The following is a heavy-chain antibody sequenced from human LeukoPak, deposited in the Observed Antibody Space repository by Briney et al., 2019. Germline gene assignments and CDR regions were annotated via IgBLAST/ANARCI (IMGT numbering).Heavy chain of an antibody. V-gene: IGHV1-2*02. J-gene: IGHJ5*02. CDR2: INPNSGGT. CDR1: GYTFTGYY. CDR3: ARGGDIVVVPAAISWFDP. D-gene: IGHD2-2*01. Sequence: GASVKVSCKASGYTFTGYYMHWVRQAPGQGLEWMGWINPNSGGTNYAQKFQGRVTMTRDTSISTAYMELSRLRSDDTAVYYCARGGDIVVVPAAISWFDPWGQGTLVTVYS.